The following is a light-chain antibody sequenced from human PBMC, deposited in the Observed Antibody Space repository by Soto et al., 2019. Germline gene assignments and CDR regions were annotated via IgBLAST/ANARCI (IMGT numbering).Light chain of an antibody. CDR2: DVS. V-gene: IGLV2-11*01. J-gene: IGLJ1*01. Sequence: QSVLTQPRSVSGSPGQSVTISCTGTSSDVGGYNYVSWYQQHPGKAPKLMSYDVSKRPSGVPDRFSGSKSGNTASLTISGLQAEDEADYDCCSYAGSYTFEVFGTGTKLTVL. CDR1: SSDVGGYNY. CDR3: CSYAGSYTFEV.